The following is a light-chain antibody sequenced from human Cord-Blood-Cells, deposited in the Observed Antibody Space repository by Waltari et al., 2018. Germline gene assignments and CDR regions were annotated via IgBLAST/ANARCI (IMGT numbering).Light chain of an antibody. CDR3: QQYYSTPPT. CDR2: WAS. CDR1: QSVLYSSNNKNY. Sequence: DIVMTPSPDSLAVSVGERATINCKSSQSVLYSSNNKNYLAWYQQKPGQPPKLLIYWASTRESGVPDRFSGSGSGTDFTLTISSLQAEDVAVYYCQQYYSTPPTFGQGTKVEIK. J-gene: IGKJ1*01. V-gene: IGKV4-1*01.